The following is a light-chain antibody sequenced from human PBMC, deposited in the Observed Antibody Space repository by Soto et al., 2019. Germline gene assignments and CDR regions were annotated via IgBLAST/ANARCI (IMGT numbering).Light chain of an antibody. CDR1: QSVSSPY. CDR2: GGS. Sequence: PGAPSLSSKKRTTPSSEISQSVSSPYLAWCQQKPGQAPRLLIYGGSTRATSIPDGFSGTASGTDLTLTINSLEPADFAVYYIQLVGDSPLTFGQGTRLENK. CDR3: QLVGDSPLT. J-gene: IGKJ5*01. V-gene: IGKV3-20*01.